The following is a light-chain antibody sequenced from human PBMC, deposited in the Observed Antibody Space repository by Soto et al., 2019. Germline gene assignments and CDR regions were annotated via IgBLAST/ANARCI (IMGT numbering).Light chain of an antibody. J-gene: IGLJ2*01. CDR2: EDN. CDR3: ASWESSLSAGV. CDR1: SSNIVNNY. V-gene: IGLV1-51*02. Sequence: QSVLTHPPSVSAAPGQRVTISCSGSSSNIVNNYVSWYQQLPGTAPKLLIYEDNKRPSGIPDRFSGSKSGTSATLGITGLQTVDEADYYFASWESSLSAGVFGGGTKLTVL.